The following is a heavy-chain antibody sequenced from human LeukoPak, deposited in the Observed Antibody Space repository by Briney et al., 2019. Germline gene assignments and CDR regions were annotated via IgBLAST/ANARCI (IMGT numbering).Heavy chain of an antibody. Sequence: ASVKVSCKASGYTFTSYDINWVRQATGQGLEWMGWMNPNSGNTGYAQKFQGRVTMTRNTSISTAYMELSSLRSEDTAVYYCATRKSHDYGPIDYWGQGTLVTVSS. CDR1: GYTFTSYD. V-gene: IGHV1-8*01. J-gene: IGHJ4*02. CDR2: MNPNSGNT. D-gene: IGHD4-17*01. CDR3: ATRKSHDYGPIDY.